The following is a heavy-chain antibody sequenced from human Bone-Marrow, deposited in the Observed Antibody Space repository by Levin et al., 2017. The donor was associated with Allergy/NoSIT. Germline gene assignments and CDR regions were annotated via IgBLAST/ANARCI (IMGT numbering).Heavy chain of an antibody. CDR1: GGSIRLTNYY. D-gene: IGHD6-19*01. Sequence: GSLRLSCTVSGGSIRLTNYYWGWIRQPPGKGMEYIGNIFFTGTTYYNPSLKSRVSISVDTSTNQFSLKMFSVTAADTAVYYCAGRGAVAGYGMDVWAQGITVIVSS. J-gene: IGHJ6*02. CDR2: IFFTGTT. CDR3: AGRGAVAGYGMDV. V-gene: IGHV4-39*01.